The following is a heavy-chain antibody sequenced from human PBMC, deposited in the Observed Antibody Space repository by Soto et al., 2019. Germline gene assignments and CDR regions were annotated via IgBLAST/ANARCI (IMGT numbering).Heavy chain of an antibody. D-gene: IGHD1-26*01. Sequence: PGGSLRLSCAASGFTFSSYAMHWVRQAPGKGLEWVAVISYDGSNNYYADSVKGRFTISRDNSKNTLYLQMNSLRADDTAVYYCARDFGSLGATIDIWGQGNLVTVSS. J-gene: IGHJ4*02. CDR3: ARDFGSLGATIDI. CDR1: GFTFSSYA. CDR2: ISYDGSNN. V-gene: IGHV3-30-3*01.